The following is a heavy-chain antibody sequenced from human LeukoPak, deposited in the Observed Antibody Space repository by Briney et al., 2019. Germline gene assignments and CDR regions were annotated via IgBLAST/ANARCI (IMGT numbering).Heavy chain of an antibody. CDR3: VKGNNFYDSSGYYDY. V-gene: IGHV3-74*01. Sequence: PGGSLRLSCSASGFTFSSYWMHWVRQAPGKGLVWVSRINSDGSSTSYADSVKGRFTISRDNAKNTLYLQMNSLRAEDTAIYFCVKGNNFYDSSGYYDYWGQGTLVTVSP. CDR1: GFTFSSYW. J-gene: IGHJ4*02. D-gene: IGHD3-22*01. CDR2: INSDGSST.